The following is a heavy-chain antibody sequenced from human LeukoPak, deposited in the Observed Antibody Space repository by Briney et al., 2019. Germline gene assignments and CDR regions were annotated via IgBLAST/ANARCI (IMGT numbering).Heavy chain of an antibody. V-gene: IGHV4-59*12. D-gene: IGHD4-17*01. CDR2: LYYSGRP. J-gene: IGHJ4*02. CDR1: GGPINSDY. CDR3: ARGRGYDYGDYPFDY. Sequence: SETLSLTCNVSGGPINSDYWSWIPQPPGKRLEWIGYLYYSGRPNYNPSLRSRVSMSVDTSMTHFSLRLSSVTAADTAVYYCARGRGYDYGDYPFDYWGQGTLVTVSS.